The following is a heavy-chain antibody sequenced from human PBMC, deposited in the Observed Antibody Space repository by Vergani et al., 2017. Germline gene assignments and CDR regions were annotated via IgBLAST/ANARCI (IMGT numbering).Heavy chain of an antibody. J-gene: IGHJ4*02. Sequence: EVHLLESGGGLIQPGGSLRISCAASGFMFDNYAMTWVRQAPGIGLEWVGFIRSKAYGGTTQYAASVKGRFTISRDDSKSIAYLQMNSLTAEDTAIYYCAGPQGTSAYYYGGFDYWGQGILVTVSS. V-gene: IGHV3-49*04. CDR3: AGPQGTSAYYYGGFDY. CDR2: IRSKAYGGTT. D-gene: IGHD3-22*01. CDR1: GFMFDNYA.